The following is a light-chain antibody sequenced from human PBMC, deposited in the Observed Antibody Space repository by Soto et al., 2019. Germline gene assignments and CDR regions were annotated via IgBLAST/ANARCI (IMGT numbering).Light chain of an antibody. V-gene: IGLV2-14*03. CDR3: TSYTSSSTVV. CDR1: SSDVGGYNY. Sequence: QSALTQPASVSGSPGQSITISCTGTSSDVGGYNYVSWYQHHPGKAPKLIIYDVSNRPSGLSNRFSGSKSGNTASLTISGLQAEDEAHYYCTSYTSSSTVVFGGGTKLTVL. CDR2: DVS. J-gene: IGLJ3*02.